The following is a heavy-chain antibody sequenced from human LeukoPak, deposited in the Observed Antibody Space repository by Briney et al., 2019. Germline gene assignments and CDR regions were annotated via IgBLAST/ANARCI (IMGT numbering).Heavy chain of an antibody. D-gene: IGHD3-10*01. Sequence: SETLSLTCAVYGGSLSGYYWSWIRQPPGKGLEWIGEINHSGSTNYNPSLKSRVTISVDTSKNQFSLKLSSVTAADTAVCYCAKSNGYGLVDIWGQGTMVIVS. V-gene: IGHV4-34*01. CDR3: AKSNGYGLVDI. J-gene: IGHJ3*02. CDR2: INHSGST. CDR1: GGSLSGYY.